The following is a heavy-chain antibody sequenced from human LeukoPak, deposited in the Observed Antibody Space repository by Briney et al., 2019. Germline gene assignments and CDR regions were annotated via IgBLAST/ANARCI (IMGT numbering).Heavy chain of an antibody. Sequence: SETLSLTCTVSGYSISSGYYWDWIRQPPGKGLEWIGSIYHSGSTYYNPSLKSRVTISVDTSKNQFSLKLSSVTAADTAVYYCARIGEYSSSSAMDYWGQGTLVTVS. CDR2: IYHSGST. CDR1: GYSISSGYY. V-gene: IGHV4-38-2*02. D-gene: IGHD6-6*01. J-gene: IGHJ4*02. CDR3: ARIGEYSSSSAMDY.